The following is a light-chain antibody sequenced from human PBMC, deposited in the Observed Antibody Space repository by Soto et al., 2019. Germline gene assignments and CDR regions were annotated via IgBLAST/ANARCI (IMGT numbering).Light chain of an antibody. J-gene: IGLJ1*01. V-gene: IGLV2-14*03. CDR1: SSDIGSYDH. CDR3: ISYNDRQSYL. Sequence: SGTSSDIGSYDHVAWYQQFPGKSPKLIIYAVSDRPSGVSDRFSGSKSGISASLTISGLQTEDEADYYCISYNDRQSYLFGTGTKVTVL. CDR2: AVS.